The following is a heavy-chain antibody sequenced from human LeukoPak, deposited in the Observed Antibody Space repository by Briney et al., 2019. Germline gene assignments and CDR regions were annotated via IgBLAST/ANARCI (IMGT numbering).Heavy chain of an antibody. V-gene: IGHV3-23*01. CDR3: AKVGFDY. J-gene: IGHJ4*02. Sequence: PGGSLRLSCAASGFTFRNSAMSWVRQAPGKGLEWVSTFTGGDGSAYYADSVKGRFTISRDNSKNTLYLQVNSLRAEDTALYYCAKVGFDYWGQGTLVTVSS. CDR1: GFTFRNSA. CDR2: FTGGDGSA.